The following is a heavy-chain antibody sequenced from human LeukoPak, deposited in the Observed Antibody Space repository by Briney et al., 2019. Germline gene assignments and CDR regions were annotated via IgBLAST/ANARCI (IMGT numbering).Heavy chain of an antibody. CDR3: ARDARVQKWFGELLKTTTYYFDY. V-gene: IGHV4-39*07. Sequence: SETLSLTCTVSGGSIGSSSYYWGWIRQPPGKGLEWIGSIYYSGSTYYNPSLKSRVSISVDTSKNQFSLKLSSVTAADTAVYYCARDARVQKWFGELLKTTTYYFDYWGQGTLVTVSS. CDR2: IYYSGST. CDR1: GGSIGSSSYY. J-gene: IGHJ4*02. D-gene: IGHD3-10*01.